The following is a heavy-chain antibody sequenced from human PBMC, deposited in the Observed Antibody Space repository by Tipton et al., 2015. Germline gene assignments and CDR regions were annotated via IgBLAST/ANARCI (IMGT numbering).Heavy chain of an antibody. V-gene: IGHV4-39*01. J-gene: IGHJ4*02. CDR1: GGSFNHSPYY. CDR2: IYYSGNT. CDR3: ARHGFEDSTFDY. D-gene: IGHD3-16*01. Sequence: TLSLTCTVSGGSFNHSPYYWGWIRQPPGKGLEWIGSIYYSGNTYYNPSLKSRVTISVDTSKNQFSLKVTSMTAADTAVYYCARHGFEDSTFDYWGQGTLVTVSS.